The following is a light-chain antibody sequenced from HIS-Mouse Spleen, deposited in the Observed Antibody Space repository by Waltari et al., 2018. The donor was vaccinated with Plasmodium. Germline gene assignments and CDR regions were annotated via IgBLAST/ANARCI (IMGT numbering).Light chain of an antibody. CDR3: QSYDSSLSGVV. CDR2: GNS. Sequence: QSVLTQPPSVSGAPGQRVTISCTGSSSNIGAGYDVHWYQQLPGTAPKLLRYGNSNRPSGAPDRFSGSRSGTSASLAITGLQAEDEADYYCQSYDSSLSGVVFGGGTKLTVL. J-gene: IGLJ2*01. CDR1: SSNIGAGYD. V-gene: IGLV1-40*01.